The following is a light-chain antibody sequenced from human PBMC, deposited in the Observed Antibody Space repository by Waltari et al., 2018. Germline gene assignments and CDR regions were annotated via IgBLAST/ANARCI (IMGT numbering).Light chain of an antibody. V-gene: IGLV4-69*01. CDR2: VNSDGSH. CDR3: ETGGHGTWV. Sequence: QLVVTQSPSVSADLGASVKLTCTLRSGHRGNVIPWLHQHPENGPRYLMKVNSDGSHSKGDEIPDRFAGSSSGAERYLTISNVQSEDEADYYCETGGHGTWVFGGGTRLTVL. J-gene: IGLJ3*02. CDR1: SGHRGNV.